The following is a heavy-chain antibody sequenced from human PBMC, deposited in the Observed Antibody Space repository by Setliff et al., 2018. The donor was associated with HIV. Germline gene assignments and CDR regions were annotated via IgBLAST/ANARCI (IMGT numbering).Heavy chain of an antibody. CDR2: IIPLFGMR. V-gene: IGHV1-69*10. CDR1: GYDFSSYS. J-gene: IGHJ3*02. D-gene: IGHD3-10*01. CDR3: AGPRGDEAFDI. Sequence: SVKVSCKASGYDFSSYSMMWVRQTPGQGLEWLGGIIPLFGMRNVAPKFQDRVTITADKSTNTMYMEMTSLTSEDTAVYYCAGPRGDEAFDIWGQGTMVTVSS.